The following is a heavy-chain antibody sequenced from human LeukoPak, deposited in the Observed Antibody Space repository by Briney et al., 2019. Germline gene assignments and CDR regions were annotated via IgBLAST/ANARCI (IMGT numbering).Heavy chain of an antibody. V-gene: IGHV3-48*01. CDR3: ARDLSHTGVVVPARGY. CDR2: ISSSSSTI. CDR1: GFTFSSYS. J-gene: IGHJ4*02. Sequence: PGGSLRLSCAASGFTFSSYSMNWVRQAPGKGLEWVSYISSSSSTIYYADSVKGRFTISRDNAKNSLYLQMNSLRAEDTAVYHCARDLSHTGVVVPARGYWGQGTLVTVSS. D-gene: IGHD2-2*01.